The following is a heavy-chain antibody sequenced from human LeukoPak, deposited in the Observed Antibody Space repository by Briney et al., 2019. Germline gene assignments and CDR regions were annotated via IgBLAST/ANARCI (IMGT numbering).Heavy chain of an antibody. D-gene: IGHD2-8*01. V-gene: IGHV3-23*01. J-gene: IGHJ5*02. CDR1: GFTVSSNY. Sequence: PGGSLRLSCAASGFTVSSNYMSWVRQAPGKGLEWVSAISGSGGSTYYADSVKGRFTISRDNSKNTLYLQMNSLRAEDTAVYYCAKDRSCTNGVCPNWFDPWGQGTLVTVSS. CDR3: AKDRSCTNGVCPNWFDP. CDR2: ISGSGGST.